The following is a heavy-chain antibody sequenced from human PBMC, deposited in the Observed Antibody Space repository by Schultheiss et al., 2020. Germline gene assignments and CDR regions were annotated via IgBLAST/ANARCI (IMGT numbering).Heavy chain of an antibody. D-gene: IGHD2-15*01. J-gene: IGHJ4*02. CDR2: IYYSGST. CDR3: ARELCSGRTCYGSYYEY. CDR1: GGSISSSSYY. Sequence: SQTLSLTCTVSGGSISSSSYYWGWIRQPPGRGLEWIGSIYYSGSTYYNPSLKSRLTISVDTSKNQVSLELTSVTAADTAIYYCARELCSGRTCYGSYYEYWGPGTVVTVSS. V-gene: IGHV4-39*07.